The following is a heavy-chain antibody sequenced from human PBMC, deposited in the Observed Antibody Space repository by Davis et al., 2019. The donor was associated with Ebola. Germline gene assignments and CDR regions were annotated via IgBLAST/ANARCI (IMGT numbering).Heavy chain of an antibody. CDR3: ARGNRYCSGDTCANWFDP. V-gene: IGHV3-21*01. D-gene: IGHD2-15*01. J-gene: IGHJ5*02. CDR2: ISSSSSYI. Sequence: GESLKISCAASGFTFSSYSMNWVRQAPGKGLEWVSSISSSSSYIYYADSVKGRFTMSRDNAKSTLYLQMNSLRAEDTAVYYCARGNRYCSGDTCANWFDPWGQGTLVTVSS. CDR1: GFTFSSYS.